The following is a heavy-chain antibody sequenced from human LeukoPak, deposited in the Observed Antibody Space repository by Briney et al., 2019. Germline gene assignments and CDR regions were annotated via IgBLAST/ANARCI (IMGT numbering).Heavy chain of an antibody. J-gene: IGHJ3*02. V-gene: IGHV4-61*02. CDR1: GGSISSGSYY. Sequence: PSETLSLTCTVSGGSISSGSYYWSWIRQPAGKGLEWIGRIYTSGSTNYNPSLKSRVTISVDTSKNQFSLKLSSVTAADTAVYYCAVTLSARPGPRRGESSGYYSSPCAFDIWGQGTMVTVSS. CDR3: AVTLSARPGPRRGESSGYYSSPCAFDI. D-gene: IGHD3-22*01. CDR2: IYTSGST.